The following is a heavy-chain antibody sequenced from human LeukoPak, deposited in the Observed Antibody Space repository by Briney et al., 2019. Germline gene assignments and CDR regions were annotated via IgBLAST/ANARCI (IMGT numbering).Heavy chain of an antibody. CDR2: IFSSGSP. V-gene: IGHV4-4*09. J-gene: IGHJ4*02. Sequence: SETLSLTCSVSGGSLSPYYWSWIRQPPGKGRQWIGYIFSSGSPNYNPSVNSRVTISGDTSRNQFSLKLTSVTAADTAVYYCARRQIYFDYWGQGTLVTVSS. CDR3: ARRQIYFDY. D-gene: IGHD6-25*01. CDR1: GGSLSPYY.